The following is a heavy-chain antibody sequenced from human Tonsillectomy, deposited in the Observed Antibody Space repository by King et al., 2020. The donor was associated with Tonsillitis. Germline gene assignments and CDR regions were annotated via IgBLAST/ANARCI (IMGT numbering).Heavy chain of an antibody. Sequence: TLKESGPTLVKPTQTLTLTCTFSGFSLSTSGGGGGWIRQPPGKSLEVLALIYWGDYKAYSPILKGRLNITKDTSKNQVVLTMTNMDPVDTATYYCAHIRGGSEIDYWGQGTLVTVSS. CDR1: GFSLSTSGGG. V-gene: IGHV2-5*02. J-gene: IGHJ4*02. CDR2: IYWGDYK. CDR3: AHIRGGSEIDY. D-gene: IGHD5-12*01.